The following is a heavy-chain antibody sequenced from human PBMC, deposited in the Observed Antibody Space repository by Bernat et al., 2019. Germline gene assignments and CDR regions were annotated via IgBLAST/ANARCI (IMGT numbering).Heavy chain of an antibody. CDR1: GGTFSSYA. D-gene: IGHD3-22*01. CDR3: ARAYYYDSSGYLFYYFDY. CDR2: IIPIFGTA. Sequence: QIQFVQSGAEVKKPGSSVKVSCKASGGTFSSYAISWVRQAPGQGLEWMGGIIPIFGTANYAQKFQGRVTITADKSTSTAYMELSSLRSEDTAVYYCARAYYYDSSGYLFYYFDYWGQGTLVTVSS. J-gene: IGHJ4*02. V-gene: IGHV1-69*14.